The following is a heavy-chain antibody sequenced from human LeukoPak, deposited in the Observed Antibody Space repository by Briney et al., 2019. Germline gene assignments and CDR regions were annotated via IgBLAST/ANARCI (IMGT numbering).Heavy chain of an antibody. CDR1: GFTFSSYW. J-gene: IGHJ4*02. V-gene: IGHV3-7*01. CDR3: ARDREAVADYYFDY. Sequence: GGSLRLSCAASGFTFSSYWMGWVRQAPGKGLEWVANIKQDGSEKYYVDSVKGRFTISRDNAKNSLYLQMNSLRAEGTAVYYCARDREAVADYYFDYWGQGTLVTVPS. D-gene: IGHD6-19*01. CDR2: IKQDGSEK.